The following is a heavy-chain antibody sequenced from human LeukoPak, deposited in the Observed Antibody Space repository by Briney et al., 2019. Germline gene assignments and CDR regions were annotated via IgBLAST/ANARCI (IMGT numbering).Heavy chain of an antibody. CDR3: AKGDCSSTSCSLRPIDY. CDR2: IYSGGST. J-gene: IGHJ4*02. V-gene: IGHV3-53*01. CDR1: GFTVSSNY. Sequence: GGSLRLSCAASGFTVSSNYMSWVRQAPGKGLEWVSVIYSGGSTYYADSVKGRFTISRDNSKNTLYLQMNSLRAEDTAVYYCAKGDCSSTSCSLRPIDYWGQGTLVTVSS. D-gene: IGHD2-2*01.